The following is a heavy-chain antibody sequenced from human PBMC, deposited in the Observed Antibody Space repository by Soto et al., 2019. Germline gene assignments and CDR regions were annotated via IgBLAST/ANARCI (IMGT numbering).Heavy chain of an antibody. CDR3: ARMSWLVRLYYYYGMDV. CDR1: GFTFSSYW. CDR2: INSDGSST. Sequence: GGSLRLSCAASGFTFSSYWMHWVRQAPGKGLVWVSRINSDGSSTSYADSVKGRFTISRDNAKNTLYLQMNSLRAEDTAVYYCARMSWLVRLYYYYGMDVWGQGTTVTVSS. D-gene: IGHD6-19*01. V-gene: IGHV3-74*01. J-gene: IGHJ6*02.